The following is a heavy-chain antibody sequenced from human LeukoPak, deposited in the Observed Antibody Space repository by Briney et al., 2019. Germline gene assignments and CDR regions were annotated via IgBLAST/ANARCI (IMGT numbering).Heavy chain of an antibody. CDR3: ASGGSSHY. J-gene: IGHJ4*02. CDR2: IYYSGST. D-gene: IGHD2-15*01. CDR1: GGSISSYY. V-gene: IGHV4-59*01. Sequence: SETLSLTXTVSGGSISSYYWSWIRQPPGKGLEWIGYIYYSGSTNYNPSLKSRVTISVDTSKNQFSLKLSSVTAADTAVYYCASGGSSHYWGQGTLVTVSS.